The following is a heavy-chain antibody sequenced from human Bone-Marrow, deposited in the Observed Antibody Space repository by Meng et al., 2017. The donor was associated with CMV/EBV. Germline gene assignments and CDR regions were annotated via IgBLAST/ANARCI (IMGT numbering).Heavy chain of an antibody. D-gene: IGHD2-21*01. CDR3: ARGNIVVVIAPFDY. CDR2: IYYSGST. Sequence: GSLRLSCAVYGGSFSGYYWSRIRQPPGKGLEWIGSIYYSGSTYYNPSLKSRVTISVDTSKNQFSLKLSSVTAADTAVYYCARGNIVVVIAPFDYWGQGTLVTVSS. J-gene: IGHJ4*02. CDR1: GGSFSGYY. V-gene: IGHV4-34*01.